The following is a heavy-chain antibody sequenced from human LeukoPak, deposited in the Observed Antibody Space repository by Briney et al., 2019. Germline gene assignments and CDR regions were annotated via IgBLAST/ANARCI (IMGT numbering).Heavy chain of an antibody. J-gene: IGHJ5*02. CDR3: ARRGYCSSTSCYTYWFDP. D-gene: IGHD2-2*02. CDR1: GGTFSSYA. Sequence: SVKVSCKASGGTFSSYAISWVRQAPGQGLEWMGRIIPILGIANYAQKFQGRVTITADKSTSTAYMELSSLRSEDTAVYYCARRGYCSSTSCYTYWFDPWGQGTLVTVSS. V-gene: IGHV1-69*04. CDR2: IIPILGIA.